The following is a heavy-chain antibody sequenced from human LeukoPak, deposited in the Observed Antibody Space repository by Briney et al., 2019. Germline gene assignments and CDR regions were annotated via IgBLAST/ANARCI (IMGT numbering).Heavy chain of an antibody. D-gene: IGHD3-10*01. CDR2: KKKDGTEK. J-gene: IGHJ4*02. Sequence: GGSLRLSCTASGLSFSDLWLTWVRQAPGRGLEWVANKKKDGTEKNYVDSVRGRFTISRDNAQNSLYLQMNNLRAEDTAIYYCEAYGSVWGQGTLVIVSS. CDR3: EAYGSV. V-gene: IGHV3-7*03. CDR1: GLSFSDLW.